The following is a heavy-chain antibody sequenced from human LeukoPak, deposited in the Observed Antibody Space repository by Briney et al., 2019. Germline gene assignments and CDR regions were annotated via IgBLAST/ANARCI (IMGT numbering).Heavy chain of an antibody. CDR1: GSSISSGYY. CDR2: IYHSGNT. Sequence: SETLSLTCAVSGSSISSGYYWGWIRQPPGKGLEWIGSIYHSGNTYYNSSLESRVTVSVDTSKNHFSLKLVSVTVADTAVYYCARHRYDNTEYLIEYFDLWGRGTLVSVSS. J-gene: IGHJ2*01. V-gene: IGHV4-38-2*01. CDR3: ARHRYDNTEYLIEYFDL. D-gene: IGHD6-6*01.